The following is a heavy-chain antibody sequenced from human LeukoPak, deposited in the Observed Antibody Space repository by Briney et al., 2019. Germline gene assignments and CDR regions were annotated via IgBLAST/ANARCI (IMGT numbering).Heavy chain of an antibody. V-gene: IGHV4-59*01. J-gene: IGHJ6*03. D-gene: IGHD3-3*01. CDR3: ARGGRQNKIRFLYSRRGHFYMDV. CDR1: GGSISSYY. CDR2: IYYSGST. Sequence: SETLSLTCTVSGGSISSYYWSWIRQPPGKGLEWIGYIYYSGSTNYNPSLKSRLTISVDTSKNQFSLKLGSVTAADTAVYYCARGGRQNKIRFLYSRRGHFYMDVWGRGTTVTVSS.